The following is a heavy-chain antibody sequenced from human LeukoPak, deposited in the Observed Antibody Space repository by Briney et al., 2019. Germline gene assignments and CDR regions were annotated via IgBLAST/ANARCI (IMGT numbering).Heavy chain of an antibody. J-gene: IGHJ4*02. CDR3: WRGGYSFGYDDD. CDR1: GFTFSSYE. D-gene: IGHD5-18*01. V-gene: IGHV3-48*03. Sequence: GGSLRLSCAASGFTFSSYEMNWVRQAPGKGLQWVSYISSSGNTIYYADSVKGRFTISIDNTKNSLYLQMNSLRAEETAVDYCWRGGYSFGYDDDWGQGTLVTVA. CDR2: ISSSGNTI.